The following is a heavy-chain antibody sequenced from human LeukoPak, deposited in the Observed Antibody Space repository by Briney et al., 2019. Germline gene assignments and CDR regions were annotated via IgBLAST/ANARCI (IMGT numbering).Heavy chain of an antibody. CDR3: ARARKRFLEWSKYYYGMDV. J-gene: IGHJ6*02. CDR2: IGTAGDT. V-gene: IGHV3-13*01. D-gene: IGHD3-3*01. CDR1: GFTFSSYD. Sequence: GGSLRLSCAASGFTFSSYDMHWVRQATGKGLEWVSAIGTAGDTYYPGSVKGRFTISRENAKNSLYLQMNSLRAGDTAVYYCARARKRFLEWSKYYYGMDVWGQGTTVTVSS.